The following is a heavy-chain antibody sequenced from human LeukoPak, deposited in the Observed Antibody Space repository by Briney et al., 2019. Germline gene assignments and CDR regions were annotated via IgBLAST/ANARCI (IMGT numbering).Heavy chain of an antibody. CDR2: IYYSGST. D-gene: IGHD5-24*01. Sequence: SETLSLTCSVSGGSISSSSYYWDWIRQPPGKGLEWIGSIYYSGSTYYNPSLKSRVTISVDTSKNQFSLKLSSVTAADTAVYYCARLGDVGKNYWGQGTLVTVSS. CDR3: ARLGDVGKNY. V-gene: IGHV4-39*01. J-gene: IGHJ4*02. CDR1: GGSISSSSYY.